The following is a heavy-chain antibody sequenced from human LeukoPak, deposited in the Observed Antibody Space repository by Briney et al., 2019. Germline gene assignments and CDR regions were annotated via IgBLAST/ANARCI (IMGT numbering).Heavy chain of an antibody. CDR1: GYSISSGYY. V-gene: IGHV4-38-2*02. CDR2: TYHSGST. CDR3: ARASRGIYSSSSTTFDY. D-gene: IGHD6-6*01. J-gene: IGHJ4*02. Sequence: PSETLSLTCTVSGYSISSGYYWAWFRQPPGKGLEWIGSTYHSGSTYYNPSLKSRVTISVDRSKNQFSLKLSSVTAADTAVYYCARASRGIYSSSSTTFDYWGQGTLVTVSS.